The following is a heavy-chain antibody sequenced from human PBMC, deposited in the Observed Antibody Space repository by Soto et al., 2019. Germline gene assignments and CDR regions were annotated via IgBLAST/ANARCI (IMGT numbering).Heavy chain of an antibody. J-gene: IGHJ4*02. CDR3: ARGQYWHQISPPDY. Sequence: GASVKVSCKASGYTFTGYYMHWVRQAPGQGLEWMGWINPNSGGTNYAQKFQGWVTMTRDTSISTAYMELSRLRSDDTAVYYCARGQYWHQISPPDYWGQGTLVTVSS. V-gene: IGHV1-2*04. CDR1: GYTFTGYY. D-gene: IGHD2-8*02. CDR2: INPNSGGT.